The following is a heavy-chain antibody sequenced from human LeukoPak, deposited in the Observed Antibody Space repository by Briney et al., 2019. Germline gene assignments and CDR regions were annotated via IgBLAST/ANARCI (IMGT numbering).Heavy chain of an antibody. D-gene: IGHD3-3*02. V-gene: IGHV3-23*01. CDR2: IRGRGGNT. CDR1: GFNFDIYA. J-gene: IGHJ4*02. CDR3: AKGGRDAFDVDY. Sequence: GGSLRLSCAASGFNFDIYAMTWVRQAPGKGLEWVSGIRGRGGNTYYADSVKGRFTISRDNSKNTLYLQMNSLRVEDTAVYYRAKGGRDAFDVDYWGQGTLVTVSS.